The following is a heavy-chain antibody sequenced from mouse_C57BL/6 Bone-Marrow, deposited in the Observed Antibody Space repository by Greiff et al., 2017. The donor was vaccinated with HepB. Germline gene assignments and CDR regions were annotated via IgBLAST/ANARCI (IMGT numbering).Heavy chain of an antibody. D-gene: IGHD1-1*01. Sequence: EVQLQQSGTVLARPGASVKMSCKTSGYTFTSYWMHWVKQRPGQGLEWIGAIYPGNSDTSYNQKFKGKAKLTAVTSASTAYMELSSLTNEDSAVYYCTREGLITTVVAPHFDYWGQGTTLTVSS. CDR1: GYTFTSYW. V-gene: IGHV1-5*01. CDR3: TREGLITTVVAPHFDY. CDR2: IYPGNSDT. J-gene: IGHJ2*01.